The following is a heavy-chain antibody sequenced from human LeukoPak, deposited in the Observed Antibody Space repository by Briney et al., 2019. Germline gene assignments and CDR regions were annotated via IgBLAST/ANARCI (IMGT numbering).Heavy chain of an antibody. V-gene: IGHV4-38-2*02. D-gene: IGHD3-16*01. CDR1: GYSISSGYY. Sequence: SETLSLTCTVAGYSISSGYYWGWIRQPPGKGLEWIGSIYHSGSTYYNPSLKSRVTISVDTSKNQFSLKLSSVTAADTAVYYCARVYGPNWLDHWGQGTLVTVSS. CDR3: ARVYGPNWLDH. J-gene: IGHJ5*02. CDR2: IYHSGST.